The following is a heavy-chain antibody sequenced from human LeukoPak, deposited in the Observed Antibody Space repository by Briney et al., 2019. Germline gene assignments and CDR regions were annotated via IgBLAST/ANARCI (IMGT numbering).Heavy chain of an antibody. V-gene: IGHV3-73*01. CDR3: IRLPKPEIDLVEGDY. J-gene: IGHJ4*02. Sequence: PGGSLRLSCAASGFTFNGSAIHWVRQASGKGLEWIGRIRSKVNSYATAYAASVTGRFTISRDDSKNTAYLQMNSLKTEDTAVYFCIRLPKPEIDLVEGDYWGQGTLVTVSS. D-gene: IGHD1-14*01. CDR1: GFTFNGSA. CDR2: IRSKVNSYAT.